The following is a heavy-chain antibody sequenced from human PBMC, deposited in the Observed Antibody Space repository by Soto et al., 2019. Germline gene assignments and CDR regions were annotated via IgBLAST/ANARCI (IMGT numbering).Heavy chain of an antibody. Sequence: QVQLVQSGAEVKKPGASVKVSCKASGYMFSTYDINWVRQAPGQGLEWMGWLNPNSGNTGYAQKFQGRVTMTRNTSIHTAYIELSSLGSDDTAVYYCARDHRYNWNDEGWFDPWGQGTLVTVSS. CDR3: ARDHRYNWNDEGWFDP. CDR1: GYMFSTYD. J-gene: IGHJ5*02. V-gene: IGHV1-8*01. D-gene: IGHD1-20*01. CDR2: LNPNSGNT.